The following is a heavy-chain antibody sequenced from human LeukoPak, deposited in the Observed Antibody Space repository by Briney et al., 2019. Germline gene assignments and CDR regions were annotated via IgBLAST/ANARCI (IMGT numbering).Heavy chain of an antibody. CDR1: GGSFSGYY. Sequence: SETLSLTCAVYGGSFSGYYWSWIRQPPGKGLEWIGEINHSGSTNYNPSLKSRVTISVDTSKNQFSLKLSSVTAADTAVYYCASQTGAYYYYMDVWGKGTTVTVSS. CDR2: INHSGST. CDR3: ASQTGAYYYYMDV. J-gene: IGHJ6*03. V-gene: IGHV4-34*01. D-gene: IGHD7-27*01.